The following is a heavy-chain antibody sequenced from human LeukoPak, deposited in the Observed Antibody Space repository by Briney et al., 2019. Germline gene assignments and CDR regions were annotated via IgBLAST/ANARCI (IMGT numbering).Heavy chain of an antibody. J-gene: IGHJ4*02. D-gene: IGHD5-24*01. CDR1: GFTFNSYA. Sequence: GGSLRLSCAASGFTFNSYAMSWGRQAPGTGLEWVASISASGGGTYYADSVKGRFTISRDNSKNTLYLQMNRLRAEDTAVYYCANSIRGRWYYFDYWGQGTLVTVSS. CDR2: ISASGGGT. CDR3: ANSIRGRWYYFDY. V-gene: IGHV3-23*01.